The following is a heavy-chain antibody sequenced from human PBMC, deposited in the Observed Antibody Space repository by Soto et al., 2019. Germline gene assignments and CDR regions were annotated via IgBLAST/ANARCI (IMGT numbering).Heavy chain of an antibody. V-gene: IGHV1-69*01. Sequence: QVQLVQSGAEVKKPGSSVKVSCKASGGTFSGYAISWVRQAPGQGLEWMGEIIPMFGTSNYAQKFQGRVAITADESTSAAYMELSSLRSEDTDVYYCARGSCSSTSCYKEYYFDLWGQGTLVTVSS. J-gene: IGHJ4*02. CDR2: IIPMFGTS. CDR1: GGTFSGYA. CDR3: ARGSCSSTSCYKEYYFDL. D-gene: IGHD2-2*02.